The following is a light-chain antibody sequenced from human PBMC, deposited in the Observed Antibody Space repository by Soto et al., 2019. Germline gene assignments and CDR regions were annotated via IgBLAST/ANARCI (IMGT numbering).Light chain of an antibody. CDR3: QKYGGAPYT. J-gene: IGKJ3*01. CDR2: AAS. Sequence: DIKMTQSPSSLSASVGDRVTITCRASQDIRDYLVWYQQRPGKVPSLLIYAASTLQSGVQSRLSGSGFGTDFTLTISSLQSEDVATYYCQKYGGAPYTFGPGNKVDLK. V-gene: IGKV1-27*01. CDR1: QDIRDY.